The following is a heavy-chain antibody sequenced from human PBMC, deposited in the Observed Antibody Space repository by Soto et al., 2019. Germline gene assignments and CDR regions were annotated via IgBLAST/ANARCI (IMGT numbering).Heavy chain of an antibody. CDR3: AKKGVTTPGAFDI. CDR1: GFIFSNFA. Sequence: EVQLLESGGGLVQPGGSLRLSCAATGFIFSNFAMNWVRQAPGKGLEWVSSISASGGSIKYADSVKGRFTISRDNSKNMVYLQVNSLKAEDTAVYYCAKKGVTTPGAFDIWGQGTVVTVSS. J-gene: IGHJ3*02. V-gene: IGHV3-23*01. CDR2: ISASGGSI. D-gene: IGHD2-8*01.